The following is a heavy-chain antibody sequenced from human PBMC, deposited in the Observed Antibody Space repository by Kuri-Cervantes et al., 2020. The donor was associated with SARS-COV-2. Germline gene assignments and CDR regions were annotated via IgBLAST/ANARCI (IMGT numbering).Heavy chain of an antibody. CDR3: ARDIVPVGATYDAFDI. D-gene: IGHD1-26*01. J-gene: IGHJ3*02. Sequence: GGSLRLSCAASGFTFSSYAMHWVRQAPGKGLEWVAVISYDGSNKYYADSVKGRFTISRDNSKNTLYLKMNSLRAEDTAVYYGARDIVPVGATYDAFDIWGQGTMVTVSS. CDR1: GFTFSSYA. CDR2: ISYDGSNK. V-gene: IGHV3-30-3*01.